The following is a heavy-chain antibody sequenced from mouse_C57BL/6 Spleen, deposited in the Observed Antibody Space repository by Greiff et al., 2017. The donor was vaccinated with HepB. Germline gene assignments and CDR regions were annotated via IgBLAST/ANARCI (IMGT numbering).Heavy chain of an antibody. CDR3: ARPDPAWFAY. CDR1: GFTFSDYY. CDR2: ISNGGGST. V-gene: IGHV5-12*01. J-gene: IGHJ3*01. Sequence: EVMLVESGGGLVQPGGSLKLSCAASGFTFSDYYMYWVRQTPEKRLEWVAYISNGGGSTYYPDTVKGRFTISRDNAKNTLYLQMSRLKSEDTAMYYCARPDPAWFAYWGQGTLVTVSA.